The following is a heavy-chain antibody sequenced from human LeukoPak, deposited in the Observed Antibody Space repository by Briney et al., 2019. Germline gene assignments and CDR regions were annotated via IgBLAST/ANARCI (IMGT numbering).Heavy chain of an antibody. V-gene: IGHV3-30*01. CDR1: GFAFSTYS. D-gene: IGHD1-14*01. J-gene: IGHJ4*02. CDR2: ISSDGSNE. CDR3: AGDPNRSYFDH. Sequence: GGSLRLSCAASGFAFSTYSMHWVRQAPGKGLEWLALISSDGSNENFADSVKGRFTITRDNSKNTLYLQMNSLRSEDTAIYYCAGDPNRSYFDHWGQGTLVTVSS.